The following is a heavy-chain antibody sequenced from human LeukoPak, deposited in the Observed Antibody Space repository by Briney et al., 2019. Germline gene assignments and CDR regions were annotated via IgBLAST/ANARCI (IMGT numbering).Heavy chain of an antibody. CDR3: ARDYDSSGYYLDAFDI. CDR2: INWNGGST. J-gene: IGHJ3*02. Sequence: GGSLRLSCAASGFTFSSYAMSWVRQAPGKGLEWVSGINWNGGSTGYADSVKGRFTISRDNAKNSLYLQMNSLRAEDTALYYCARDYDSSGYYLDAFDIWGQGTMVTVSS. V-gene: IGHV3-20*04. CDR1: GFTFSSYA. D-gene: IGHD3-22*01.